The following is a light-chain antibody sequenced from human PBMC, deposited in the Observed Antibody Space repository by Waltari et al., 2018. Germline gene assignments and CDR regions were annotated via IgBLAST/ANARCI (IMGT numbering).Light chain of an antibody. CDR3: SSYTSSSTLVV. V-gene: IGLV2-14*03. CDR1: SSDVGGYNS. J-gene: IGLJ2*01. Sequence: QSALTQPASVSGSPGQSITISCTGTSSDVGGYNSVSWYQQRPGKAPKLLIYDVSKRPAGVSNRFSCSKSGNTASLTISGLQAEDEADYYCSSYTSSSTLVVFGGGTKLTVL. CDR2: DVS.